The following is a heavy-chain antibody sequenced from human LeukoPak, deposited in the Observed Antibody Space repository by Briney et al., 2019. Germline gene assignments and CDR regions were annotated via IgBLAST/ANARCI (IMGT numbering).Heavy chain of an antibody. J-gene: IGHJ6*03. Sequence: PGGSLRLSCAASKFTFDSYWMSWVRQAPGKGLEWVANINQDGSEKFYVDSVKGRFTISRENAKNSLYLQMNSLRAGDTAVYYCARDWGGGHMDVWGKGTTVTISS. CDR3: ARDWGGGHMDV. V-gene: IGHV3-7*01. D-gene: IGHD2-21*01. CDR2: INQDGSEK. CDR1: KFTFDSYW.